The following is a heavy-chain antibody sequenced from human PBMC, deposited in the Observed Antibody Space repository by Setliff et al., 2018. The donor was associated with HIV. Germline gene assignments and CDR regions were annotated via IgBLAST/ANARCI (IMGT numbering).Heavy chain of an antibody. CDR2: IIPTFGTS. D-gene: IGHD6-19*01. Sequence: GASVKVSCKTSRGTFSSFALSWVRQAPGQGLEWTGGIIPTFGTSNYAQKFQGRVTITADESMTTAYMELSGLKYEDTAVYYCARDGLLVAGIRFDYWGQGTLVTVSS. CDR1: RGTFSSFA. V-gene: IGHV1-69*13. J-gene: IGHJ4*02. CDR3: ARDGLLVAGIRFDY.